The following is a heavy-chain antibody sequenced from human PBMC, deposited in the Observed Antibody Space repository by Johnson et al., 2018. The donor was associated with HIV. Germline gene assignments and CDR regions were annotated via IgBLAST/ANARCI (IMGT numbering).Heavy chain of an antibody. V-gene: IGHV3-33*01. J-gene: IGHJ3*02. CDR3: ARGAVSGYVSVDAFHI. Sequence: QVQLVESGGGVVQPGRSVRLSCAASGFIFSSYGMHWVRQAPGKGLEWVAVIWSDGSNKYYADSVKGRFTISRDNSKNTLYLQMHSLTPEDTAVYYCARGAVSGYVSVDAFHIWGQGTMVTVSS. CDR1: GFIFSSYG. D-gene: IGHD5-12*01. CDR2: IWSDGSNK.